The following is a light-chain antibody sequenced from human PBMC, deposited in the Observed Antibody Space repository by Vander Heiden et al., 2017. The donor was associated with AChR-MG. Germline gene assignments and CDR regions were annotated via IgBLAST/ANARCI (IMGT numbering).Light chain of an antibody. J-gene: IGKJ2*01. Sequence: EIVMTQSPATLSVSPGERATLSCRASQSVSSNLAWYQQRPGQAPRLIIYGASTRATGFPARFSGSGSGTEFTLTISSRQSEDFAVYYCQQYNNWPPYTFGQGTKLEIK. CDR3: QQYNNWPPYT. CDR1: QSVSSN. CDR2: GAS. V-gene: IGKV3-15*01.